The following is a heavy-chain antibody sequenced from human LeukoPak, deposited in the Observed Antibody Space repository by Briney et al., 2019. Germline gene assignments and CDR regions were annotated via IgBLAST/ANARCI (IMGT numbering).Heavy chain of an antibody. CDR3: ARDSPPDY. J-gene: IGHJ4*02. V-gene: IGHV3-7*01. Sequence: GGSLRLSCAASGFTFSRYWMSWVRQAPGKGLEWVANIKQDGREKYYVDSVKGRFTISRDNAKNSLYLQMNSLRAEDTAVYYCARDSPPDYWGQGTLVTVSS. CDR2: IKQDGREK. CDR1: GFTFSRYW.